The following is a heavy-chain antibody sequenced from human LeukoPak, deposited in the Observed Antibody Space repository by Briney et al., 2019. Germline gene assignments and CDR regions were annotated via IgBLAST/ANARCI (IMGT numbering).Heavy chain of an antibody. J-gene: IGHJ4*02. Sequence: ASVKVSCKASGGTFSSYAISWVRQAPGQGLEWMGWISAYNGNTNYAQKLQGRVTMTTDTSTSTAYMELRSLRSDDTAVYYCARGITMVRGVNYFDYWGQGTLVTVSS. CDR1: GGTFSSYA. D-gene: IGHD3-10*01. CDR3: ARGITMVRGVNYFDY. CDR2: ISAYNGNT. V-gene: IGHV1-18*01.